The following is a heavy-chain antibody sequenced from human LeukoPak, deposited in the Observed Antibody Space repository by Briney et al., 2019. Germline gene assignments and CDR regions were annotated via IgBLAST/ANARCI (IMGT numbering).Heavy chain of an antibody. CDR2: ISYDGSNK. D-gene: IGHD6-19*01. J-gene: IGHJ4*02. CDR3: AKPPPREEQWLLYYFDY. CDR1: GFTFSSYG. V-gene: IGHV3-30*18. Sequence: PGGSLRLSCAASGFTFSSYGMHWVRQAPRQGLEWVAVISYDGSNKYYADSVKGRFTISRDNSKNTLYLQMNSLRAEDTAVYYCAKPPPREEQWLLYYFDYWGQGTLVTVSS.